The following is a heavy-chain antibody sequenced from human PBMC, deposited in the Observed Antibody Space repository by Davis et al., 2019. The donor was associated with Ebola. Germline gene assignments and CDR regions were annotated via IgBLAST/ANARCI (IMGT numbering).Heavy chain of an antibody. D-gene: IGHD5-24*01. CDR2: IYYSSKWYN. Sequence: HSQTLSLTCAISGDSVSSGGWNWIRQSPSRGLEWLGRIYYSSKWYNHYAVSVKRRITINPDTSKNQFSLHLNSVTPEDRGVYYCTRGWLRGAMDVWAQGTTVTVSS. CDR3: TRGWLRGAMDV. V-gene: IGHV6-1*01. J-gene: IGHJ6*02. CDR1: GDSVSSGG.